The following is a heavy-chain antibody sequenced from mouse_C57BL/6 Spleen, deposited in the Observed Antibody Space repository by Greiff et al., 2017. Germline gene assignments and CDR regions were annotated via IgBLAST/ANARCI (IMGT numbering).Heavy chain of an antibody. CDR1: GYTFTSYG. V-gene: IGHV1-81*01. Sequence: VQLQQSGAELARPGASVKLSCKASGYTFTSYGISWVKQRTGQGLEWIGEIYPRSGNTYYNEKFKGKATLTADKSSSTAYMELRSLTSEDSAVYFCARWDSNYGYFDVWGTGTTVTVSS. D-gene: IGHD2-5*01. J-gene: IGHJ1*03. CDR3: ARWDSNYGYFDV. CDR2: IYPRSGNT.